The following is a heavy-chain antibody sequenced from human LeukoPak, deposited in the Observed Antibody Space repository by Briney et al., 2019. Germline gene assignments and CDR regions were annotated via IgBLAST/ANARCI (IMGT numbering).Heavy chain of an antibody. CDR1: GFTFSRYG. CDR3: ARGWDYGDYLSVFDY. D-gene: IGHD4-17*01. J-gene: IGHJ4*02. Sequence: GGSLRLSCAASGFTFSRYGMHWVRQAPGKGLEWVAFTRYDGSNKYFADSVKGRFTISRDNSKNTLYLQMNSLRAEDTAVYYCARGWDYGDYLSVFDYWGQGTLVTVSS. V-gene: IGHV3-30*02. CDR2: TRYDGSNK.